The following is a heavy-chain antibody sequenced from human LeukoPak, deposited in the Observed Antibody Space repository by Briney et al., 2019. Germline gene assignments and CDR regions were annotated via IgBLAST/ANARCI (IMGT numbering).Heavy chain of an antibody. V-gene: IGHV4-30-4*08. Sequence: SWVRQPPGKGLEWIGYIYYSGSTYYNPSLKSRVTISVDTSKNQFSLKLSSVTAADTAVYYCARGGYDSSGYYPKTDYWGQGTLVTVSS. CDR3: ARGGYDSSGYYPKTDY. CDR2: IYYSGST. D-gene: IGHD3-22*01. J-gene: IGHJ4*02.